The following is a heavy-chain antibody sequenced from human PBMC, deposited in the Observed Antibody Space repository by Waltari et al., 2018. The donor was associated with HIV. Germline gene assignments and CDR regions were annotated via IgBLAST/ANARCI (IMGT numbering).Heavy chain of an antibody. J-gene: IGHJ4*02. CDR2: MSPSSGKT. Sequence: GAEVKQPGASVKVSCKTSGYDFSTFDINWVRQAPGQGFEWMGWMSPSSGKTGYAPKFHGRVSMTRDTSIDTAYMELSRLTSRDTAVYYCARSRPGAVFGDNWDQGTLVVVSS. CDR1: GYDFSTFD. V-gene: IGHV1-8*01. D-gene: IGHD3-3*01. CDR3: ARSRPGAVFGDN.